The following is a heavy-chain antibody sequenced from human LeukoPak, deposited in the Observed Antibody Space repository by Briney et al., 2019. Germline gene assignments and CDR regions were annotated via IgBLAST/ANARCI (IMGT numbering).Heavy chain of an antibody. V-gene: IGHV3-23*01. J-gene: IGHJ4*02. Sequence: GGSLRLSCAASVFTFSSYARSWVRQAPGKGLGWVSAISGSGGSTYYADSVTGRFTLSRDNSKNTLYLQMNSLRAEDTAVYYCAKGGSVSGVFFGLCLLYYWGQGTLVTVSS. D-gene: IGHD3-10*02. CDR3: AKGGSVSGVFFGLCLLYY. CDR1: VFTFSSYA. CDR2: ISGSGGST.